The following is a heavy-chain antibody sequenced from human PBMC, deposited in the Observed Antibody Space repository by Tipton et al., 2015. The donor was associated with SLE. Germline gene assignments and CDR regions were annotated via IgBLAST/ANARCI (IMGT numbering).Heavy chain of an antibody. Sequence: GLVKPSETLSLTCTVSGASISTYYWSWIRQPPGKGLEWIGYVSYSGSTNYNPSLKSRVTMSLDTSKNRFSLNLSSVTTADTAAYYCARRGGYSSSSWYFDLWGRGTLVSVSS. CDR2: VSYSGST. V-gene: IGHV4-59*01. CDR3: ARRGGYSSSSWYFDL. CDR1: GASISTYY. J-gene: IGHJ2*01. D-gene: IGHD6-6*01.